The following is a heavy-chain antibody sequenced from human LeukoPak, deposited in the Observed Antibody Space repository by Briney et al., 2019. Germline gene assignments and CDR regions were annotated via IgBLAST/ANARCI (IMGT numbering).Heavy chain of an antibody. Sequence: GGSLRLSCAASGFTFSSYAMSWVRQAPGKGLEWVSAISGSGGSTYYADSVKGRFTISRDNSKNTLYLQMNSLRAEDTAVYYCARRQQPHYYYGMDVWGQGTTVTVSS. J-gene: IGHJ6*02. D-gene: IGHD6-13*01. CDR1: GFTFSSYA. CDR3: ARRQQPHYYYGMDV. CDR2: ISGSGGST. V-gene: IGHV3-23*01.